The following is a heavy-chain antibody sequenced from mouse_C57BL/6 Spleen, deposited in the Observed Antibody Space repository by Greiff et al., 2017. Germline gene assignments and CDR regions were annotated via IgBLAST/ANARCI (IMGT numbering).Heavy chain of an antibody. J-gene: IGHJ4*01. V-gene: IGHV5-6*01. CDR2: ISSGGSYT. CDR3: ASLLRAMDY. D-gene: IGHD1-1*01. Sequence: EVLLVESGGDLVKPGGSLKLSCAASGFTFSSYGMSWVRQTPDKRLEWVATISSGGSYTYYPDSVKGRFTISRDNAKNTLYLQMSSLKSEDTAMYYCASLLRAMDYWGKGTSVTVSS. CDR1: GFTFSSYG.